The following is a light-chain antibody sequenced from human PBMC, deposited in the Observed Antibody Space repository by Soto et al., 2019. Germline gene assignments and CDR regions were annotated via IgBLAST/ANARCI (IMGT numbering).Light chain of an antibody. CDR2: DVS. Sequence: QSALTQPASVSGSPGQSITISCTGTSSDVGGYNYVSWYQQHPGKAPKLMIYDVSNRPSGVSNRFSGSKSGNTASLTISGLQAEDEADYYCSSYTSSSWARVFGTGTKVTVL. CDR3: SSYTSSSWARV. CDR1: SSDVGGYNY. J-gene: IGLJ1*01. V-gene: IGLV2-14*01.